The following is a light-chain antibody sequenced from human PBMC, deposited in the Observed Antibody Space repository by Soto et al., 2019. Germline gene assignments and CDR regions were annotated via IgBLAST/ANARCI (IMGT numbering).Light chain of an antibody. CDR3: QQFNSYPSWT. V-gene: IGKV1-13*02. CDR1: QGISSA. CDR2: DAS. J-gene: IGKJ1*01. Sequence: AIQLTQSPSSLSASVGDRVTITCRASQGISSALAWYQQKPGKAPKLLIYDASSLESGVPSRFSGSGSGTHFTLTISSLQPEDFATYYCQQFNSYPSWTFGQGTKVEIK.